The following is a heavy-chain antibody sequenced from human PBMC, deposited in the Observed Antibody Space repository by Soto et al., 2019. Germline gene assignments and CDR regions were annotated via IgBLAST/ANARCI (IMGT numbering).Heavy chain of an antibody. J-gene: IGHJ4*02. CDR3: TTDRPMIEHYFDY. CDR2: IKSKTDGGTT. CDR1: GFTFSNAW. V-gene: IGHV3-15*01. Sequence: EVQLVESGGGLVKPGGSLRLSCAASGFTFSNAWMSWVRQAPGKGLEWVGRIKSKTDGGTTDYAAPVKGRFTISRDDSKNTLCLQMNSLKTEDTAVYYCTTDRPMIEHYFDYWGQGTLVTVSS. D-gene: IGHD3-22*01.